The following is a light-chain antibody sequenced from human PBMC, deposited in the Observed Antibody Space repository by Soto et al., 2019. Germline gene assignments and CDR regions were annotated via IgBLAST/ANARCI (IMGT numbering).Light chain of an antibody. CDR1: SSNIGDNP. Sequence: QSVLPQPPSASAPPGQRVTISCSGGSSNIGDNPVNWYQHLPGAAPTLLIYNNNQRPSGVPDRFSGSKSGASASLAISGLRSEDEADYYCSTWDDTLDAYVFGTGTKVPS. V-gene: IGLV1-44*01. J-gene: IGLJ1*01. CDR2: NNN. CDR3: STWDDTLDAYV.